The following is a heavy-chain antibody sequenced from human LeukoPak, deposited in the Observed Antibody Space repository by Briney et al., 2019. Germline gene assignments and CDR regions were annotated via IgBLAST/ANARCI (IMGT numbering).Heavy chain of an antibody. Sequence: GGSLRFSCAASGFTFSSYSMNWVRQAPGKGLEWVSSISSSSSYIYYADSVKGRFTISRDNAKNSLYLQMNSLRAEDTAVYYCATYNWNTVGYWGQGTLVTVSS. D-gene: IGHD1/OR15-1a*01. CDR2: ISSSSSYI. CDR3: ATYNWNTVGY. CDR1: GFTFSSYS. J-gene: IGHJ4*02. V-gene: IGHV3-21*01.